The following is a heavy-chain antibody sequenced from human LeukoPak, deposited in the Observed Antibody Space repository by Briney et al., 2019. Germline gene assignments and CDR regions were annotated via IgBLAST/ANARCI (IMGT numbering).Heavy chain of an antibody. Sequence: PGGSLRLSRAASGFTFSDHWMHWVRQAPGKGLVWVSRISSDGSSTSYADSVKGRFTISRDNAKNTLYLQMNSLRAEDTAVFYCARSSGRWTYSNFLENYYGMDVWGQRTRVTVSS. V-gene: IGHV3-74*01. J-gene: IGHJ6*02. CDR1: GFTFSDHW. CDR2: ISSDGSST. CDR3: ARSSGRWTYSNFLENYYGMDV. D-gene: IGHD4-11*01.